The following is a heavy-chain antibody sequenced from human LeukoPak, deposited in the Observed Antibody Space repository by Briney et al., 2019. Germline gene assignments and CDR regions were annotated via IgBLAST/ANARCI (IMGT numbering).Heavy chain of an antibody. Sequence: GGSLRLSCAASGFTVSSNYMSWVRQAPGEGLEWVSVIYSGGSTYYADSVKGRFTISRDNSKNTLYLQMNSLRAEDTAVYYCAKSMTTVTTYWYFDLWGRGTLVTVSS. CDR3: AKSMTTVTTYWYFDL. CDR2: IYSGGST. J-gene: IGHJ2*01. V-gene: IGHV3-66*01. D-gene: IGHD4-17*01. CDR1: GFTVSSNY.